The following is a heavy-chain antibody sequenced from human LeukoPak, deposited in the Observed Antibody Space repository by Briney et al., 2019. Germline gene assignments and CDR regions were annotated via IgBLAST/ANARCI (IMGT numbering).Heavy chain of an antibody. D-gene: IGHD6-19*01. CDR2: IEASDVNT. CDR1: KFTFSAYA. CDR3: AKGSGSGWYGWFDP. Sequence: GGSLRLSCAASKFTFSAYAMYWVRQAPGKGLEWVSCIEASDVNTYYADSVKGRFSISRDNSKNTLYLQMNSLRAEDTAVYYCAKGSGSGWYGWFDPWDQGTLVTVSS. J-gene: IGHJ5*02. V-gene: IGHV3-23*01.